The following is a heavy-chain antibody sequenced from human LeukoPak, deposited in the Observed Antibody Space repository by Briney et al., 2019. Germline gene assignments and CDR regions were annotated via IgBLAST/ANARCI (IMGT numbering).Heavy chain of an antibody. CDR3: AREYCSSTSCYKNYYYMDV. Sequence: SQTLSLTCTVSGGSISSGSYYWRWIRQPAGKGLEWIGRIYTSGSTNYNPSLKSRVTISVDTSKNQFSLKLSSVTAADTAVYYCAREYCSSTSCYKNYYYMDVWGKGTTVTVSS. CDR2: IYTSGST. CDR1: GGSISSGSYY. D-gene: IGHD2-2*02. V-gene: IGHV4-61*02. J-gene: IGHJ6*03.